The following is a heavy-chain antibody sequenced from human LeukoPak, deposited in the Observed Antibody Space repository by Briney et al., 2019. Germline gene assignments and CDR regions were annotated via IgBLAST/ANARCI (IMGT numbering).Heavy chain of an antibody. CDR1: GFTFGSYG. Sequence: PGGSLRLSCTASGFTFGSYGMHWVRQAPGKGLEWVAVISYDGSNKYYADSVKGRFTISRDNSKNTLYLQMNSLRAEDTAVYYCAKEAGSWYAVDYWGQGTLVTVSS. V-gene: IGHV3-30*18. CDR2: ISYDGSNK. J-gene: IGHJ4*02. CDR3: AKEAGSWYAVDY. D-gene: IGHD6-13*01.